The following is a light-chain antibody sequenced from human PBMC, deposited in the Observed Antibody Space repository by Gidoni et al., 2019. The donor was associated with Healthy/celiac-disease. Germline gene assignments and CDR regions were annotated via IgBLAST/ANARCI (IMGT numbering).Light chain of an antibody. CDR1: QSVSSSY. J-gene: IGKJ2*01. CDR3: QQYGSSHSTYT. CDR2: GAS. Sequence: EIVLTQSPGTLSLSPGERATLSCRASQSVSSSYLAWYQQKPGQAPRLLIYGASSRAIGIPDKFSGSGSGTDFTLTISRLEPEDFAVYYCQQYGSSHSTYTFGQGTKLEIK. V-gene: IGKV3-20*01.